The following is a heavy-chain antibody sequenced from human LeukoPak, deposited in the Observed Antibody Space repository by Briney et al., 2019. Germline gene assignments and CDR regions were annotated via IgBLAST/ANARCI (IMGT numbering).Heavy chain of an antibody. CDR3: AKGDGYNAFDY. Sequence: PGGSLRLSCAASGFTFSSYGMHWVRQAPGKGLEWVAVISYDGSNKYYADSVKGRFTISRDNSKNTLYLQMNSLRAEDTAAYYCAKGDGYNAFDYWGQGTLVTVS. CDR2: ISYDGSNK. D-gene: IGHD5-24*01. J-gene: IGHJ4*02. CDR1: GFTFSSYG. V-gene: IGHV3-30*18.